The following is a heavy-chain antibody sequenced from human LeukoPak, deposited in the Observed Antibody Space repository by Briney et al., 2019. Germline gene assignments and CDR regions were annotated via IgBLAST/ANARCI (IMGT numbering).Heavy chain of an antibody. CDR2: VHHSGNS. CDR1: GFSISSGHY. CDR3: ARNDSGGFDAFDI. V-gene: IGHV4-38-2*01. Sequence: KSSETLSLTCAVSGFSISSGHYWGWIRQPPGKGLEWIVSVHHSGNSYYNPSLKSRVTISVDTSRNQFSLRLTSVTAADTAIYYCARNDSGGFDAFDIWGQGTMVIASS. J-gene: IGHJ3*02. D-gene: IGHD3-22*01.